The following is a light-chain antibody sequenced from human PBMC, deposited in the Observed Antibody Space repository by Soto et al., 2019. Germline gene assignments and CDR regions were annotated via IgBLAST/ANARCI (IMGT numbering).Light chain of an antibody. CDR3: QQRSNWPPN. CDR2: GAS. Sequence: NQSAATIFNKKVERPTLSCRASQSVSSNLAWYQQKLGQAPRVLIFGASNRATGIPARFSGSGSGTDFTLTISSLEPEDFAVYYCQQRSNWPPNFGPGTKVDI. CDR1: QSVSSN. J-gene: IGKJ3*01. V-gene: IGKV3-11*01.